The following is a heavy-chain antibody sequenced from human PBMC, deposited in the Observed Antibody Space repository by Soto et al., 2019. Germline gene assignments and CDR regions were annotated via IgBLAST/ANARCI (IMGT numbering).Heavy chain of an antibody. Sequence: SETLSLTCTVSDDFISSYYWNWIRQPPGKGLEWIAYVSSSGSTKYNPSLKSRVTISIDTTKNQFSLRLSSVTAADTAVYYCASGFYDSRGYSEAFDIWGQGTKVTVSS. CDR1: DDFISSYY. CDR2: VSSSGST. J-gene: IGHJ3*02. CDR3: ASGFYDSRGYSEAFDI. V-gene: IGHV4-59*01. D-gene: IGHD3-22*01.